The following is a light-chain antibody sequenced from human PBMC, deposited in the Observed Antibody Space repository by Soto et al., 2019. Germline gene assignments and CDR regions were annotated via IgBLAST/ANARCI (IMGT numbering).Light chain of an antibody. CDR2: DAS. Sequence: QSALTQPASVSGPPGQSIVISCNGSSSDVGGYNYVSWYQQYPGKAPKLMIYDASHRPSGVSNRFSGSKSGNTASLTISGLQAEDEADYYCSAYTSSSTYVFGTGTKLTVL. CDR1: SSDVGGYNY. CDR3: SAYTSSSTYV. V-gene: IGLV2-14*03. J-gene: IGLJ1*01.